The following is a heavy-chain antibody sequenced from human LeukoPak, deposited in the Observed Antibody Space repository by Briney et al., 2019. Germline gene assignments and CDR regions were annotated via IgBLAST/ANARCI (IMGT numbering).Heavy chain of an antibody. D-gene: IGHD2-15*01. V-gene: IGHV3-23*01. CDR2: ISGSGGST. J-gene: IGHJ4*02. CDR3: AKDGYCSGGSCYSFFYFDY. Sequence: GGSLRLSCAASGFTCSSYAMSWVRQAPGKGLEWVSAISGSGGSTYYADSVKGRFTISRDNSKNTLYLQMNSLRAEDTAVYYCAKDGYCSGGSCYSFFYFDYWGQGTLVTVSS. CDR1: GFTCSSYA.